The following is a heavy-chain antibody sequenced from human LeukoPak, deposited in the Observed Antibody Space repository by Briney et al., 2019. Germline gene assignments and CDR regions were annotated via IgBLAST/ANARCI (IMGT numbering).Heavy chain of an antibody. V-gene: IGHV4-39*02. D-gene: IGHD1-1*01. CDR1: GGSISSSSYY. J-gene: IGHJ6*03. CDR2: IYQTEST. CDR3: ARFPTVRAYYYYYMDV. Sequence: KPSETLSLTCTVSGGSISSSSYYWGWIRQPPGKGLEWIARIYQTESTYYNPSLKSQFTISVDTSTNPFSLELPSATAADTAVYYCARFPTVRAYYYYYMDVWGKGTTVNVSS.